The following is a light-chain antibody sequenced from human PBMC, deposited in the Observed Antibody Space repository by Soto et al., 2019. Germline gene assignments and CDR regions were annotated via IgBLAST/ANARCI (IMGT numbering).Light chain of an antibody. V-gene: IGKV1-27*01. CDR2: AAS. J-gene: IGKJ1*01. Sequence: DIQMTQSPSSLSASVGDRVTITCRASQGISSYLAWYQQKPGKVPKVLIYAASTLHSGVTSRFSGSGSGTEFTRTISNVQPEEVATYYWQNYYSAPETSGQGTKVEIK. CDR3: QNYYSAPET. CDR1: QGISSY.